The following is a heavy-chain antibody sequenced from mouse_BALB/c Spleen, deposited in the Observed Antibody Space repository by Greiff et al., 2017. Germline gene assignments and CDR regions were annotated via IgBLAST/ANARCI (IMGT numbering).Heavy chain of an antibody. J-gene: IGHJ4*01. CDR3: ARDKPMDY. CDR2: IRNKANGYTT. CDR1: GFTFTDYY. Sequence: EVMLVESGGGLVQPGGSLRLSCATSGFTFTDYYMSWVRQPPGKALEWLGFIRNKANGYTTEYSASVKGRFTISRDNSQSILYLQMNTLRAEDSATYYCARDKPMDYWGQGTSVTVSS. V-gene: IGHV7-3*02.